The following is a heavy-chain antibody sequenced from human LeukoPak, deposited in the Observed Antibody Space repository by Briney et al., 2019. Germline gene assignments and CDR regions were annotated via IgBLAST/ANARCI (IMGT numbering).Heavy chain of an antibody. J-gene: IGHJ6*03. CDR2: IKQDGSEK. CDR1: GFTFSSYW. V-gene: IGHV3-7*01. CDR3: ARGYYDFWSGRRSVYYYYYMDV. Sequence: PGGSLRLSCAASGFTFSSYWMSWVRQAPGKGLEWVANIKQDGSEKYYVDSVKGRFTISRDNAKNSLYLQMNSLRAEDTAVYYCARGYYDFWSGRRSVYYYYYMDVWGKGTTVTVSS. D-gene: IGHD3-3*01.